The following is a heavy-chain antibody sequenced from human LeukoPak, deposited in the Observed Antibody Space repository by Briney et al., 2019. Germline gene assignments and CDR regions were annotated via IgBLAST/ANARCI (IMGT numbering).Heavy chain of an antibody. J-gene: IGHJ3*02. CDR1: GFTFSSYA. CDR3: ARACGGDCALLDAFDI. Sequence: PGGSLRLSCAASGFTFSSYAMHWVRQAPGKGLEWVAVISYDGSNKYYADSVKGRFTISRDNSKNTLYLQMNSLRAEDTAVYYCARACGGDCALLDAFDIWGQGTMVTVSS. D-gene: IGHD2-21*02. V-gene: IGHV3-30*04. CDR2: ISYDGSNK.